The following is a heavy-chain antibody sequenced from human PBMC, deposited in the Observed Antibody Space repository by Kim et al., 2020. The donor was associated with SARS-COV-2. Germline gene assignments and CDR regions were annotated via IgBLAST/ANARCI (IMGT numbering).Heavy chain of an antibody. D-gene: IGHD3-10*01. CDR1: GDSVSSTSAA. CDR3: ARQSTYNYYHGLDV. V-gene: IGHV6-1*01. Sequence: SQTLSLTCAISGDSVSSTSAAWNWIRLSPSRGLEWLGRTYYRSKWSNDYALSVKSRITINPDTSKNQFSLQLNSVTPEYTAVYYCARQSTYNYYHGLDVWGQGTTVTVSS. CDR2: TYYRSKWSN. J-gene: IGHJ6*02.